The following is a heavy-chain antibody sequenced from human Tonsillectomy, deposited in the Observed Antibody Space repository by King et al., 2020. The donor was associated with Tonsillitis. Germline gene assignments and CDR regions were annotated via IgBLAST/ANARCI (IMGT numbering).Heavy chain of an antibody. CDR2: IYYSGST. J-gene: IGHJ2*01. V-gene: IGHV4-59*01. Sequence: QLQESGPGLVKPSETLSLICTVSGDSISIYYWSWIRQPPGKGLEWIGYIYYSGSTNYNPSLKSRVTISVDTSKNQFSLKLSSVTAADTAVYYCARGDLDWYFDLWGRGTLVTVSS. CDR3: ARGDLDWYFDL. CDR1: GDSISIYY.